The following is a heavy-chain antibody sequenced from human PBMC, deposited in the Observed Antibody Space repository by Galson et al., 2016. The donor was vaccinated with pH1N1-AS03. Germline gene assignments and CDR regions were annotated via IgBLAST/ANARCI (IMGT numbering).Heavy chain of an antibody. Sequence: GLEWMGWMNLGTAKTVYAQRFQGRLSMATDTAVNTAYMELSGLRFDDTAVYYCSNTPYWGQGTLVTVSS. CDR2: MNLGTAKT. V-gene: IGHV1-8*01. CDR3: SNTPY. D-gene: IGHD5-18*01. J-gene: IGHJ4*02.